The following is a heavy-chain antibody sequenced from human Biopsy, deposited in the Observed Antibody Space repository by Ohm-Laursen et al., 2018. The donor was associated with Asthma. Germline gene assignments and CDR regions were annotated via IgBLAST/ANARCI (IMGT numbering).Heavy chain of an antibody. J-gene: IGHJ6*02. CDR2: ISVYNGNT. D-gene: IGHD3-10*01. Sequence: ASCKISGYTFNSAGITWARQAPGQGLEWMGWISVYNGNTKVAQKLQDRVTMITDTCTSTAYMELRSLRSDDTAVYFCARAVDYSHYYGIDVWGQGTTVTVS. CDR1: GYTFNSAG. CDR3: ARAVDYSHYYGIDV. V-gene: IGHV1-18*01.